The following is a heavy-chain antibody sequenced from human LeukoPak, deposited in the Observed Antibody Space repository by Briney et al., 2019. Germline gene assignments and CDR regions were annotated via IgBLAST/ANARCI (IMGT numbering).Heavy chain of an antibody. J-gene: IGHJ4*02. CDR3: ARNLIPEQLVMNF. CDR1: GGSISNYY. Sequence: PSETLSLTCTVSGGSISNYYWNWIRQPPGKGLEWVGYIYYTGSTNYNPSLKSRVTMSVDRSKNQFSLNLKSVTPEDTAVYYCARNLIPEQLVMNFWGQGTLVTVSS. V-gene: IGHV4-59*01. CDR2: IYYTGST. D-gene: IGHD6-13*01.